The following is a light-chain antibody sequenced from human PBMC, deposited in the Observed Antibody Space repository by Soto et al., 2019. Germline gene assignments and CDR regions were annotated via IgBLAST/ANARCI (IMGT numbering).Light chain of an antibody. CDR2: GAS. CDR3: QQYDGWPS. V-gene: IGKV3-15*01. Sequence: EIVMTQSPATLSVSSGERATLSCRASQSVGSDLAWYQQAPGQAPRLLIYGASTRATGIPARFIGSGSGTEFTLTISSLQSEDFAVYYCQQYDGWPSFGQGTKV. J-gene: IGKJ1*01. CDR1: QSVGSD.